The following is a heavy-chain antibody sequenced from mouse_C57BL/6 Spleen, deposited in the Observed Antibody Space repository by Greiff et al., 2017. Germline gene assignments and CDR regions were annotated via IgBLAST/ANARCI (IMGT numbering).Heavy chain of an antibody. CDR1: GYTFTDYE. V-gene: IGHV1-15*01. J-gene: IGHJ4*01. Sequence: QVQLQQSGAELVRPGASVTLSCKASGYTFTDYEMHWVKQTPVHGLEWIGAIDPETGGTAYNQKFKGKAILTADKSSSTAYSELRSLTSEDSAVYYCTRWATVVAHYAMDYWGQGTSVTVSS. CDR2: IDPETGGT. D-gene: IGHD1-1*01. CDR3: TRWATVVAHYAMDY.